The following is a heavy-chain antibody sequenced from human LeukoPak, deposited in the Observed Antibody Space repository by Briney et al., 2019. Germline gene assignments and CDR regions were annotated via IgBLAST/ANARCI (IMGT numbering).Heavy chain of an antibody. D-gene: IGHD3-3*01. Sequence: ASVKVSCKASGYTFTSYYMHWVRQAPGQGLEWMGIINPSGGSTSYAQKFQGRVTMTRDMSTSTVYMELSSLRSEDTAVYYCARDKLRITIFGVVITPGYYYMDVWGKGTTVTVSS. CDR2: INPSGGST. V-gene: IGHV1-46*01. J-gene: IGHJ6*03. CDR3: ARDKLRITIFGVVITPGYYYMDV. CDR1: GYTFTSYY.